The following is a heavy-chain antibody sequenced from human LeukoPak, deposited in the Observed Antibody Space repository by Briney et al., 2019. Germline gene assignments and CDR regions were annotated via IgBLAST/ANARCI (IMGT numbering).Heavy chain of an antibody. Sequence: PSETLSLTCTVSGGSISSSSYYWGWIRQPPGTGLEWIGSIYYSGSTYYNPSLKSRVTISVDTSKNQFSLKLSSVTAADTAVYYCARLGWAAAGSFDYWGQGTLVTVSS. D-gene: IGHD6-13*01. J-gene: IGHJ4*02. CDR2: IYYSGST. CDR1: GGSISSSSYY. CDR3: ARLGWAAAGSFDY. V-gene: IGHV4-39*01.